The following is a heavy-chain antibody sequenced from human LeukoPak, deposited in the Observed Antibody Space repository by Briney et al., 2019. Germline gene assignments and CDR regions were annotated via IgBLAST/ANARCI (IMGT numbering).Heavy chain of an antibody. CDR1: GFTFSSYG. J-gene: IGHJ4*02. Sequence: PGGSLRLSCAASGFTFSSYGMSWVRQAPGKGLEWVSSISGSGGSTYYADSVKGRFTISRDNSKNTLYLQMNSLRAEDTAVYYCAKDESNVVVVPYDYWGQGTLVTVSS. D-gene: IGHD2-15*01. CDR3: AKDESNVVVVPYDY. V-gene: IGHV3-23*01. CDR2: ISGSGGST.